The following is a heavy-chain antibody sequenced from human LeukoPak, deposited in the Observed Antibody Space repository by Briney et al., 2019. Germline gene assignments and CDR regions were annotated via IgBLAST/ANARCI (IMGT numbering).Heavy chain of an antibody. V-gene: IGHV3-23*01. J-gene: IGHJ4*02. CDR2: ISGSGGST. D-gene: IGHD2-2*01. Sequence: GGSLRLSCAASGFTFSSYGMSWVRQAPGKGLGWVSAISGSGGSTYYADSVKGRFTISRDNSKNTLYLQMNSLRAEDTAVYYCAKDYRRGDCSSTSCYGTDYWGQGTLVTVSS. CDR3: AKDYRRGDCSSTSCYGTDY. CDR1: GFTFSSYG.